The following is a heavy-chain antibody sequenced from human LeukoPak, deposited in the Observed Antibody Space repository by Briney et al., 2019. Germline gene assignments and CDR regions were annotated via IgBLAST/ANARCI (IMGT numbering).Heavy chain of an antibody. CDR3: ATGYTSNCPYN. CDR2: IYYSGST. Sequence: PSETLSLTCTVSGGSISSYYWGWIRQPPGKGLEWIGTIYYSGSTYYNPSLKSRVTISVDTSKNQFSLKLRSVTAADTAVYYCATGYTSNCPYNWGQGTLVTVSS. V-gene: IGHV4-59*04. CDR1: GGSISSYY. J-gene: IGHJ4*02. D-gene: IGHD6-13*01.